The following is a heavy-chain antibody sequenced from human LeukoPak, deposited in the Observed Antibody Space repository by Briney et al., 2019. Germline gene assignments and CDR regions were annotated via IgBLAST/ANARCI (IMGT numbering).Heavy chain of an antibody. CDR1: GFTSREYY. CDR2: ISSSCSTI. CDR3: ARDPSIYYDSSGSGNFGY. V-gene: IGHV3-11*04. J-gene: IGHJ4*02. Sequence: GGCLRLSCAASGFTSREYYKKGIRQAPGKGLEAGSYISSSCSTIYCADSVKGRFTIHRRNAKNSLYLQMRSLRAGDAAVFFCARDPSIYYDSSGSGNFGYWGQGTLVTVSS. D-gene: IGHD3-22*01.